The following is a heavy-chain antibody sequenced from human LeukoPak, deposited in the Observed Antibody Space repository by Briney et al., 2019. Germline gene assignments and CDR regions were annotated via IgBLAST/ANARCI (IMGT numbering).Heavy chain of an antibody. CDR1: GGSISSYY. Sequence: SETLSLTCTVSGGSISSYYWSWIRQPPGKGLEWIGYIYYSGSTSYNPSLKSRVTISVDTSKNQFSLKLRSVTAADTAVYYCARYSGSYPHDAFEIRGQGTMVTVSS. CDR3: ARYSGSYPHDAFEI. V-gene: IGHV4-59*01. J-gene: IGHJ3*02. D-gene: IGHD1-26*01. CDR2: IYYSGST.